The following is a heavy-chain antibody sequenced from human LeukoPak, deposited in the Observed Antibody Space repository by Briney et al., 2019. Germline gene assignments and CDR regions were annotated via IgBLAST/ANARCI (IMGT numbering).Heavy chain of an antibody. CDR1: GGSISSSSYY. CDR2: IYYSGST. CDR3: ARDNHYYDSSGRVYYFDY. V-gene: IGHV4-39*07. D-gene: IGHD3-22*01. J-gene: IGHJ4*02. Sequence: SETLSLTCTVSGGSISSSSYYWGWIRQPPGKGLEWIGSIYYSGSTYYNPSLKSRVTISVDTSKNQFSLKLCSVTAADTAVYYCARDNHYYDSSGRVYYFDYWGQGTLVTVSS.